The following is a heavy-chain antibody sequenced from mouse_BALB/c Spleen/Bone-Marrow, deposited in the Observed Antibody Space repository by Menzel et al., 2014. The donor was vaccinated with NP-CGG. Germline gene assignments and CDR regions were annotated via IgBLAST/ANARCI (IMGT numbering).Heavy chain of an antibody. Sequence: LVESGPELVKPGASVKISCKASGYTFTDYYINWVKQKPGQGLEWIGWIYPGSGSTKYNEKFKGKATLTVGTSSSTAYMQLSSLTSEDTAVYFCANLGRYAMDYWGQGTSVTVSS. J-gene: IGHJ4*01. D-gene: IGHD3-1*01. CDR1: GYTFTDYY. V-gene: IGHV1-84*02. CDR3: ANLGRYAMDY. CDR2: IYPGSGST.